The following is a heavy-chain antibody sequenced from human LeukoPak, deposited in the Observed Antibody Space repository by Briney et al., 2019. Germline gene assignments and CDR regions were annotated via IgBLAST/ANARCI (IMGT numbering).Heavy chain of an antibody. J-gene: IGHJ3*02. CDR3: ARVSTAIPDAFDI. V-gene: IGHV3-30*04. D-gene: IGHD2-21*02. Sequence: PGGSLRLSCAASGFTFSSDAMHWVCQAPGKGLEWVAAISYDGSNKNYADSVKGRFTISRDNSKNTLYLQMDNLRAEDTAVYYCARVSTAIPDAFDIWGQGTMVTVSS. CDR1: GFTFSSDA. CDR2: ISYDGSNK.